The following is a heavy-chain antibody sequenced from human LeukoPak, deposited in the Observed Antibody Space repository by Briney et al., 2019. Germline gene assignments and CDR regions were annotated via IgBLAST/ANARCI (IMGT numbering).Heavy chain of an antibody. V-gene: IGHV3-30*18. Sequence: GGSLRLSCAASGFTFSSYGMHWVRQAPGKGLEWVAVISYDGSNKYYADSVKGRFTISRDNSKNTLYLQMNSLRAEDTAVYYCAKDLSFDWLLAGDYWGQGTLVTVSS. CDR3: AKDLSFDWLLAGDY. J-gene: IGHJ4*02. D-gene: IGHD3-9*01. CDR1: GFTFSSYG. CDR2: ISYDGSNK.